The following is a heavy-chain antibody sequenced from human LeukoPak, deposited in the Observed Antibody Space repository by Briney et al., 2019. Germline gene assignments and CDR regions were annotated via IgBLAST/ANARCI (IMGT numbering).Heavy chain of an antibody. V-gene: IGHV1-58*01. J-gene: IGHJ4*02. CDR2: IVVGSGNT. D-gene: IGHD4-23*01. CDR3: AAEGGKVSVFDY. Sequence: SVKVSCKASGFTFTSSAVQWVRQARGQRLEWIGWIVVGSGNTNYAQKFQEGVTITRDMSTSTAYMELSSLRSEDTAVYYCAAEGGKVSVFDYWGQGTLVTVSS. CDR1: GFTFTSSA.